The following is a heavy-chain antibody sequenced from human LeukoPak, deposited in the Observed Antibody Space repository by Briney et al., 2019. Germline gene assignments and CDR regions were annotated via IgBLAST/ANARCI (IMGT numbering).Heavy chain of an antibody. V-gene: IGHV4-31*03. D-gene: IGHD2-2*01. CDR2: IYYSGST. CDR1: GGSISSGGYY. J-gene: IGHJ6*03. CDR3: ARGPAAREGYMDV. Sequence: SETLSLTCNVSGGSISSGGYYWSWIRQHPGKGLEWIGYIYYSGSTYYNPSLKSRVTISVDTSKNQFSLKLSSVTAADTAVYYCARGPAAREGYMDVWGKGTTVTVSS.